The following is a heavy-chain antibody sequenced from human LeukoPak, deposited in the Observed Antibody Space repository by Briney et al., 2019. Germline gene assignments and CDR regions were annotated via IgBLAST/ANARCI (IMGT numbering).Heavy chain of an antibody. V-gene: IGHV1-2*02. J-gene: IGHJ5*02. CDR1: GYTFTGYY. CDR3: ARESIVGATARFDP. D-gene: IGHD1-26*01. Sequence: ASVKVSCKASGYTFTGYYMHWVRQAPGQGLEWMGWINPNSGGTNYAQTFQGRVTMTRDTSISTAYMELSRLRSDDTAVYYCARESIVGATARFDPWGQGTLVTVSS. CDR2: INPNSGGT.